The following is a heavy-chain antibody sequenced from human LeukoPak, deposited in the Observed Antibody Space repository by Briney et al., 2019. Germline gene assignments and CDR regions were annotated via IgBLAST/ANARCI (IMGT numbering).Heavy chain of an antibody. D-gene: IGHD3-22*01. Sequence: GGSLRLSCAASGFTFCTYLMYWVRHAPGKGLVWVSRIKSDGGTNYADSVKGRFTISRDNAKKTVSLQMNSLRPEDTGVYYCARAPSEIGGYYPEYFRHWGQGTLVTVSS. V-gene: IGHV3-74*01. CDR3: ARAPSEIGGYYPEYFRH. J-gene: IGHJ1*01. CDR1: GFTFCTYL. CDR2: IKSDGGT.